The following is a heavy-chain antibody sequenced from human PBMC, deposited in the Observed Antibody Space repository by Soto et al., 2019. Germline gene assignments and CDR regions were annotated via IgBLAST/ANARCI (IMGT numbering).Heavy chain of an antibody. D-gene: IGHD2-2*02. J-gene: IGHJ6*02. CDR3: AAKFYYCSSTSCYSPYYYGMDV. CDR2: INAGNGNT. CDR1: GYTFTSYA. Sequence: ASVKVSCKASGYTFTSYAMHWVRQAPGQRLEWMGWINAGNGNTKYSQKFQGRVTITRDTSASTAYMELSSLRSEDTAVYYCAAKFYYCSSTSCYSPYYYGMDVWGQGTTVTV. V-gene: IGHV1-3*01.